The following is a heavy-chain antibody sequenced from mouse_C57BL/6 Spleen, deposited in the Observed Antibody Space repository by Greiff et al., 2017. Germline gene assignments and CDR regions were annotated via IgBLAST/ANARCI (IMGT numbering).Heavy chain of an antibody. CDR3: ASVYYSDDVGGFAY. D-gene: IGHD2-12*01. V-gene: IGHV14-2*01. Sequence: EVQLQQSGAELVKPGASVKLSCTASGFNIKDYYMPWVKQRTDQGLDWIASIGPDDGETKYAPQFQGTDTITADTSTNTAYLQLSSLTSEDTAVYYCASVYYSDDVGGFAYWGQGTLVTVSA. J-gene: IGHJ3*01. CDR2: IGPDDGET. CDR1: GFNIKDYY.